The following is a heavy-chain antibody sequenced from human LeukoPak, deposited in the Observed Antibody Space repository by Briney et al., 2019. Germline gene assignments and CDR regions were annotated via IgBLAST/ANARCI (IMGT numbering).Heavy chain of an antibody. Sequence: GESLKISCKGSGYSFTSSWIAWVRQMPGKGLEWMGNIYPGDSNTRYSPSFQGQVTISADKSISTAYLQWSSLKASDTAMYYCARPIAGSTIYFEYWGQGTLVTVSS. J-gene: IGHJ4*02. CDR1: GYSFTSSW. CDR3: ARPIAGSTIYFEY. V-gene: IGHV5-51*01. D-gene: IGHD2-2*01. CDR2: IYPGDSNT.